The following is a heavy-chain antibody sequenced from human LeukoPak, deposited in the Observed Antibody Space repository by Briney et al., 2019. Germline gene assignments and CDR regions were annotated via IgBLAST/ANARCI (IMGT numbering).Heavy chain of an antibody. V-gene: IGHV4-59*01. CDR2: IYYSGST. CDR1: GGSISSYY. Sequence: SETLSLTCTVSGGSISSYYWSWIRQPPGKGLEWIGYIYYSGSTNYNPSLKSRVTISVDTPKNQFSLKLSSVTAADTAVYYCARAIRGAAAGRYYFDYWGQGTLVTVSS. CDR3: ARAIRGAAAGRYYFDY. D-gene: IGHD6-13*01. J-gene: IGHJ4*02.